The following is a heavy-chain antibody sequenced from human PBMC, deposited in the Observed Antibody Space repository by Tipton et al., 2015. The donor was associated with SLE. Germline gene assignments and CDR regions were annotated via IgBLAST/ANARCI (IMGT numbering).Heavy chain of an antibody. J-gene: IGHJ4*02. Sequence: TLSLTCTVSGGSISSSSYYWGWIRQPPGKGLEWIGSIYYGGSTYYNPSLKSRVTISVDTSKNQFSLKLSSVTAADTAVYYCAREARIAARHFDYWGQGTLVTVSS. V-gene: IGHV4-39*07. CDR2: IYYGGST. D-gene: IGHD6-6*01. CDR3: AREARIAARHFDY. CDR1: GGSISSSSYY.